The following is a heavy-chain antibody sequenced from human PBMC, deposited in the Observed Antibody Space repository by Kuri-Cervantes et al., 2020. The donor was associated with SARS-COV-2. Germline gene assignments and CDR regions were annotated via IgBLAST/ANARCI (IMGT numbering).Heavy chain of an antibody. V-gene: IGHV3-21*01. CDR1: GFTFSSYS. CDR2: ISSSSSYI. D-gene: IGHD6-6*01. CDR3: ASPRSQYSSSSPFDY. J-gene: IGHJ4*02. Sequence: GESLKISCAASGFTFSSYSMNWVRQAPGKGLEWVSSISSSSSYIYYADSVKGRFTISRDNAKNSLYLQMNSLRAEDTAVYYCASPRSQYSSSSPFDYWGQGTLVTVSS.